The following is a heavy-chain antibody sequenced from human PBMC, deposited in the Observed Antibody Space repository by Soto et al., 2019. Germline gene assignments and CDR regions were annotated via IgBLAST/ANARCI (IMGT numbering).Heavy chain of an antibody. CDR2: IDPRDSQT. V-gene: IGHV5-10-1*01. J-gene: IGHJ5*02. Sequence: GESLKISCKPSGYSCTDYSITCVRQMSGKGLEWMGRIDPRDSQTDYSPSFQGHVNVSADKSSGTAFLQWHRLKASDTAIYYCARTGPGSWLDPWGQGARVTAPQ. CDR3: ARTGPGSWLDP. CDR1: GYSCTDYS. D-gene: IGHD3-10*01.